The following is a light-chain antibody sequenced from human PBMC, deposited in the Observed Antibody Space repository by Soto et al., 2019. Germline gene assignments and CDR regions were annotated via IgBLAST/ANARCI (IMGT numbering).Light chain of an antibody. CDR1: QAIRSD. V-gene: IGKV1-6*01. J-gene: IGKJ1*01. Sequence: AVQMTQSPSSLSASVGDRVTITCRASQAIRSDLGWYQMKPGKVPKLLIYAASNLQSGVPSRFIGRGYGTDFTLTISSLQPEDFATYYCLQDYNYPWTFGQGTKVEI. CDR3: LQDYNYPWT. CDR2: AAS.